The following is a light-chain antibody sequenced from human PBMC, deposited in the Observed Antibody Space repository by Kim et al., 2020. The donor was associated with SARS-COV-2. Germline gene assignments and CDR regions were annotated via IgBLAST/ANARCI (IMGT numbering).Light chain of an antibody. J-gene: IGKJ4*01. Sequence: CPGERATLSCRASQSVSSRYGAWYQQKPGQAPRLLIYAASSRATGIPDRLSGSGSGTEFTLTITRLEPEDFAVYYCQQYGSSPLTFGGGTKVDIK. CDR1: QSVSSRY. V-gene: IGKV3-20*01. CDR3: QQYGSSPLT. CDR2: AAS.